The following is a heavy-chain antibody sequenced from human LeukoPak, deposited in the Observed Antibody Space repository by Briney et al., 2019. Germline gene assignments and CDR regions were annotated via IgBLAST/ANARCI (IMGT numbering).Heavy chain of an antibody. CDR3: ARSSRADYYFDY. CDR1: GYTFTNLD. Sequence: GASVKVSCKTSGYTFTNLDINWLRQAPGQGLEWMGWMSPNSGDTGYAQKFQGRVTMTRDTSTSTVYMELSSLRSEDTAVYYCARSSRADYYFDYWGQGTLVTVSS. D-gene: IGHD2-21*01. J-gene: IGHJ4*02. CDR2: MSPNSGDT. V-gene: IGHV1-8*01.